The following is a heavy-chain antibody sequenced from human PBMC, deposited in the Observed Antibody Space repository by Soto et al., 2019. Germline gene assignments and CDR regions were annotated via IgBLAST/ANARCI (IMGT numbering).Heavy chain of an antibody. D-gene: IGHD1-1*01. V-gene: IGHV1-69*01. CDR2: IIPRFGTT. CDR1: GASFSKFP. Sequence: QVQLVQSGAEVKKPGSSVRVSGKASGASFSKFPVNWVQQPPRQGLEWMGGIIPRFGTTNYAPTLQGRVTITADQSMNTVYMELSSLRSEDTALYYCARGRGLYNSGRSQLDSWGQGTLVTVSS. J-gene: IGHJ4*02. CDR3: ARGRGLYNSGRSQLDS.